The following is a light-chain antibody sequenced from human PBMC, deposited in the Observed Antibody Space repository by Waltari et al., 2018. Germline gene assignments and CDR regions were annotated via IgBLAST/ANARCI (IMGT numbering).Light chain of an antibody. J-gene: IGKJ4*01. Sequence: DIVMTQSPDSLAVSLGERVTITCKSSQSLLYSSNNKNYLAWYQQKPGQAPKLLIYWASIRESGVPNRFSGSGSGTDFTLTISGLQAEDVAVYYCQQYYTPPLIFGGGTKVEIK. CDR1: QSLLYSSNNKNY. V-gene: IGKV4-1*01. CDR3: QQYYTPPLI. CDR2: WAS.